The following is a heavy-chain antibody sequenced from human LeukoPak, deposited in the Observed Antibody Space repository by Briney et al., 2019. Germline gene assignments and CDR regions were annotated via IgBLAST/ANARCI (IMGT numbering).Heavy chain of an antibody. Sequence: GASLKISCKGSGYSFTSYWIGWVRQMPGKGLEWMGIIYPGDSDTRYSPSFQGQVTISADKSISTAYLQWSSLKASDTAMYYCARHRGVPWTHLTTSNYYGMDVWGQGTTVTVSS. CDR2: IYPGDSDT. D-gene: IGHD4-17*01. CDR3: ARHRGVPWTHLTTSNYYGMDV. V-gene: IGHV5-51*01. J-gene: IGHJ6*02. CDR1: GYSFTSYW.